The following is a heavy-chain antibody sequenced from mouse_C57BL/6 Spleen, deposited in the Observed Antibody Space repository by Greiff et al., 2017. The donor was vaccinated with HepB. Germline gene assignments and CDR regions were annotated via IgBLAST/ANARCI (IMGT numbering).Heavy chain of an antibody. CDR2: ISSGGSYT. V-gene: IGHV5-6*01. D-gene: IGHD1-1*01. CDR3: ARQFPYYYGSTLYYFDY. Sequence: EVKLVESGGDLVKPGGSLKLSCAASGFTFSSYGMSWVRQTPDKRLEWVATISSGGSYTYYPDSVKGRFTISRDNAKNTLYLQMSSLKTEDTAMYYCARQFPYYYGSTLYYFDYWGQGTTLTVSS. CDR1: GFTFSSYG. J-gene: IGHJ2*01.